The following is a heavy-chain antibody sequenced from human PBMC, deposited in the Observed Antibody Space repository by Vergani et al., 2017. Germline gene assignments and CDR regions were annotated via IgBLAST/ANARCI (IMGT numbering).Heavy chain of an antibody. V-gene: IGHV3-23*01. CDR2: ISGSGDNA. D-gene: IGHD5-12*01. J-gene: IGHJ4*02. Sequence: EGQLLESGGGLVQPGGSLRLSCAASGLAFSTYAMCWVRQAPGKGLEWVSCISGSGDNAYYVDSVKGRFTISRDNSKNTLYLQVNSLRGEDTAVYICAKEQSSNGGYSLDYWGQGTLVTVSS. CDR1: GLAFSTYA. CDR3: AKEQSSNGGYSLDY.